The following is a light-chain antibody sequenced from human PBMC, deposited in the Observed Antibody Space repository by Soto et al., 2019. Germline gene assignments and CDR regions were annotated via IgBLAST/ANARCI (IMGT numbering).Light chain of an antibody. CDR2: VNTDGSH. CDR1: SGHSNYA. V-gene: IGLV4-69*01. Sequence: QAVVTQSPSASASLGASIKLTCTLSSGHSNYAIAWHQQQPEKGPRYLMRVNTDGSHTRGDGIPDRFSGSSSGAERYLTISSLQSEDEADYYCQTWTTGILLFGGGTQLTVL. CDR3: QTWTTGILL. J-gene: IGLJ3*02.